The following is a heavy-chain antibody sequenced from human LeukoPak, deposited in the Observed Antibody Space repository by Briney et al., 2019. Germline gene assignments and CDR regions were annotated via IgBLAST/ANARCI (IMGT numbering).Heavy chain of an antibody. D-gene: IGHD7-27*01. CDR2: IYSSIGT. V-gene: IGHV3-53*01. Sequence: GGSLRLSCAASGFTVSSNYMSWVRQAPGKGLEWVSVIYSSIGTDSADSVKGRFTISRDNSKNTVYLQMNSLRAEDTAVYYCAKDAGLTGIDYWGQGSLVTVSS. J-gene: IGHJ4*02. CDR3: AKDAGLTGIDY. CDR1: GFTVSSNY.